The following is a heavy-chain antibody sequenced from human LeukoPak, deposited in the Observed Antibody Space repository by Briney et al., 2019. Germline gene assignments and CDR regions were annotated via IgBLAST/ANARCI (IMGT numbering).Heavy chain of an antibody. J-gene: IGHJ4*02. V-gene: IGHV1-46*01. D-gene: IGHD6-19*01. CDR3: ARRMAVAGTTLGFDY. CDR1: GYTFTSYD. Sequence: GGSVKVSCTASGYTFTSYDMHWVRQAPGQGLEWMGIINPSGGSTSYAQKFQGRVTMTRDTSTSTVYMELSSLRSEDTAVYYCARRMAVAGTTLGFDYWGQGTLVTVSS. CDR2: INPSGGST.